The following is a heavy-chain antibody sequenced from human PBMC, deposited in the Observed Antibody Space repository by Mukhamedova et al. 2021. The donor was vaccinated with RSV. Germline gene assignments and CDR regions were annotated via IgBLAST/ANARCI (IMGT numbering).Heavy chain of an antibody. D-gene: IGHD1-26*01. CDR3: ARGGGIVGATWVDY. CDR2: IYYSGST. V-gene: IGHV4-59*13. J-gene: IGHJ4*02. Sequence: GKGLEWIGYIYYSGSTNYNPSLKSRVTISVDTSKNQFSLKLSPVTAADTAVYYCARGGGIVGATWVDYWGQGTLVT.